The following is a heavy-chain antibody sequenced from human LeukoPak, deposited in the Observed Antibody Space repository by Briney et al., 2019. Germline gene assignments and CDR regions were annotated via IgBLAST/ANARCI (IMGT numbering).Heavy chain of an antibody. Sequence: GASVTVSCKASGGTFSSYAISWVRQAPGQGLEWMGGIIPIFGAANYAQKFQGRVTITADESTSTAYMELSSLRSEDTAVYYCARDLGYSYGNGIDYWGQGTLVTVSS. CDR3: ARDLGYSYGNGIDY. D-gene: IGHD5-18*01. CDR1: GGTFSSYA. V-gene: IGHV1-69*13. J-gene: IGHJ4*02. CDR2: IIPIFGAA.